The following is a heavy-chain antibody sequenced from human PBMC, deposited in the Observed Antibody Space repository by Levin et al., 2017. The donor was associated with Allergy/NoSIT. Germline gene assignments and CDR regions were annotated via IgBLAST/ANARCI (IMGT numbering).Heavy chain of an antibody. CDR3: ARDRVVVVPAAHEGGSYYYYGMDV. D-gene: IGHD2-2*01. J-gene: IGHJ6*02. CDR2: IYYSGST. CDR1: GGSISSGGYY. V-gene: IGHV4-31*03. Sequence: SQTLSLTCTVSGGSISSGGYYWSWIRQHPGKGLEWIGYIYYSGSTYYNPSLKSRVTISVDTSKNQFSLKLSSVTAADTAVYYCARDRVVVVPAAHEGGSYYYYGMDVWGQGTTVTVSS.